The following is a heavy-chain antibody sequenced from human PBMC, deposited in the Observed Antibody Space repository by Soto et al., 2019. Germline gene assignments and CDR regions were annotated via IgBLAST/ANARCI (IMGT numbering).Heavy chain of an antibody. Sequence: ASVKVSCKASAYTFTNFAISWVRQAPGQGLEWMGWISAYNGNTNYAQKLQGRVTMTTDTSTSTAYMELRSLRPDDTPVYYCARVGSAAGRINWFDYWGQGTLVTVSS. D-gene: IGHD6-13*01. J-gene: IGHJ4*02. CDR3: ARVGSAAGRINWFDY. CDR2: ISAYNGNT. CDR1: AYTFTNFA. V-gene: IGHV1-18*01.